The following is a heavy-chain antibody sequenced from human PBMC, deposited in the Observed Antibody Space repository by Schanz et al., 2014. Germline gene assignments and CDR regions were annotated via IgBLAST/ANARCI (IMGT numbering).Heavy chain of an antibody. CDR3: GRVYEGALYSPRHDAFDV. Sequence: QVQLVESGGGVVRPGRSLRLSCATSGFTFSRFGMHWVRQAPGKGPEWVALVWSDGNTKYYVDSVKGRFTISRDNSMTPRELKMDGLSVEDTACYFCGRVYEGALYSPRHDAFDVWGQGTVVTVSS. D-gene: IGHD2-8*01. CDR1: GFTFSRFG. CDR2: VWSDGNTK. J-gene: IGHJ3*01. V-gene: IGHV3-33*01.